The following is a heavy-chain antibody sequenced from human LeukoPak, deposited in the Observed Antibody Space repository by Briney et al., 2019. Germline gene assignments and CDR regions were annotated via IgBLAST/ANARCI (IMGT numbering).Heavy chain of an antibody. D-gene: IGHD6-6*01. CDR1: GYTFTSYD. Sequence: GASVKVSCKASGYTFTSYDINWVRQATGQGLEWMGWMNPNSGNTGYAQKFKGRVTITRNTSISTAYMELSSLRSEDTAVYYCARGKAARTSPVFDPWGQGTLVTVSS. J-gene: IGHJ5*02. CDR2: MNPNSGNT. CDR3: ARGKAARTSPVFDP. V-gene: IGHV1-8*03.